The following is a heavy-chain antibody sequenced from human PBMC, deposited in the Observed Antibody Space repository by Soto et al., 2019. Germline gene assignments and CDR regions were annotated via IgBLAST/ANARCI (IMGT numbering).Heavy chain of an antibody. V-gene: IGHV4-4*07. D-gene: IGHD4-17*01. CDR2: IYTSGST. Sequence: SETLSLTGTVSGGSISSYYWSWIRQPAGKGLEWIGRIYTSGSTNYNPSLKSRVTMSVDTSKNQFSLKLSSVTAADTAVYYCARFFLDYGDYTYFDYWGQGTLVTVSS. CDR3: ARFFLDYGDYTYFDY. CDR1: GGSISSYY. J-gene: IGHJ4*02.